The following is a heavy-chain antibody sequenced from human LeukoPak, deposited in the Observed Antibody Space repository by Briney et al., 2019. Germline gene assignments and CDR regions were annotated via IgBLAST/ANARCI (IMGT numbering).Heavy chain of an antibody. V-gene: IGHV4-38-2*02. Sequence: SETLSLTCTVSGYSISSGYCWGWIRQPPGKGLEWIGSIYHSGSTYYNPSLKSRVTISVDTSKNQFSLKLSSVTAADTAVYYCARIKRQVPDYWGQGTLVTVSS. J-gene: IGHJ4*02. CDR3: ARIKRQVPDY. CDR1: GYSISSGYC. CDR2: IYHSGST.